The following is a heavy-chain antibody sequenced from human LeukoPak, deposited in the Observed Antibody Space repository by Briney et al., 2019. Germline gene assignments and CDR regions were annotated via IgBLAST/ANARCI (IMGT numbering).Heavy chain of an antibody. CDR1: GGSISSSSYY. CDR3: ARGRGAPFDY. V-gene: IGHV4-39*07. Sequence: SETLSLTCTVSGGSISSSSYYWGWIRQPPGKGLEWIGSIYYSGSTYYNPSLKSRVTISVDTSKNQFSLKLSSVTAADTAVYYCARGRGAPFDYWGQGTLVTVSS. CDR2: IYYSGST. J-gene: IGHJ4*02. D-gene: IGHD3-10*01.